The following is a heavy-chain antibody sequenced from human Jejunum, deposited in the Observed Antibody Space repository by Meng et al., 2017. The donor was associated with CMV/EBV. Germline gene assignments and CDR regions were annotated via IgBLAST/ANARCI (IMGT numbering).Heavy chain of an antibody. J-gene: IGHJ4*02. Sequence: QVEVVGAGGGLVKTGRSLRLSCATSGFIFSDYYMTWIRQAPGKGRESVSYISGTSTYTNYADSVKGRFTISRDNARNSLYLQMNNLSAEDTAIYYCTRDPRLADYWGQGTLVTVSS. CDR3: TRDPRLADY. CDR1: GFIFSDYY. CDR2: ISGTSTYT. V-gene: IGHV3-11*05. D-gene: IGHD6-25*01.